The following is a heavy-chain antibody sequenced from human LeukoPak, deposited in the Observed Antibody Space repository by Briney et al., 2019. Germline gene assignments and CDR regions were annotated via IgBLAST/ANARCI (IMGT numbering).Heavy chain of an antibody. D-gene: IGHD6-13*01. J-gene: IGHJ6*02. CDR1: GFIFSSYS. V-gene: IGHV3-23*01. CDR3: AKAASSSWPSYYYGMDV. CDR2: ITGSGGNT. Sequence: GGSLRLSCAASGFIFSSYSMSWVRQAPGKGLEWVSVITGSGGNTYYADSVKGRFTISKDNSKNTVYPQMSSLSVDDTAVYYCAKAASSSWPSYYYGMDVWGQGTTVTVSS.